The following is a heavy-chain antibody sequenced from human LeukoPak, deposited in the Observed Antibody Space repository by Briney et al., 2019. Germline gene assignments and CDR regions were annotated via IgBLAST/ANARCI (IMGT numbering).Heavy chain of an antibody. CDR1: GYSFSSSW. D-gene: IGHD3-10*01. V-gene: IGHV5-51*01. J-gene: IGHJ4*02. CDR3: ARQSAGVDY. CDR2: IYPADSDT. Sequence: GESLKISCKGSGYSFSSSWIGWVRQMPGKGLEWMGIIYPADSDTRYSPSFQGQVTIPADKSINTAYLQWSSLKASDTAMYYCARQSAGVDYWGQGTLVTVSS.